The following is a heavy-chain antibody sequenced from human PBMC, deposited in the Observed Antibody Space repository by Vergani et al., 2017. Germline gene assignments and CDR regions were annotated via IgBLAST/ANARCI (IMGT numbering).Heavy chain of an antibody. Sequence: EVQLVQSGAEVKKPGATMKISCKVSGYTFTDHYMHWVKQAPGKGLEWIGLVDPEDGETIYAEKFKGRVTIAADTSTDTAHLELSSLRSEDTAVYYCATPQTVTTGGMEVWGQGTTVIVPS. CDR3: ATPQTVTTGGMEV. D-gene: IGHD4-17*01. V-gene: IGHV1-69-2*01. CDR1: GYTFTDHY. CDR2: VDPEDGET. J-gene: IGHJ6*02.